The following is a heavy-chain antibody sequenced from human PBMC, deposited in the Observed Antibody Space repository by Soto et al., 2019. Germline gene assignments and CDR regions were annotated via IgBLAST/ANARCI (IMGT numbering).Heavy chain of an antibody. V-gene: IGHV5-10-1*01. Sequence: PGLLQQVSCKGAGDSFTSYWISWVSQMHGKGLEWMGRIDPSDSYTNYSPSFQGHVTISADKSISTAYLQWSSLKASDTAMYYWASRLNWNDDAFDIWGQGTMVTVSS. CDR1: GDSFTSYW. J-gene: IGHJ3*02. CDR2: IDPSDSYT. CDR3: ASRLNWNDDAFDI. D-gene: IGHD1-1*01.